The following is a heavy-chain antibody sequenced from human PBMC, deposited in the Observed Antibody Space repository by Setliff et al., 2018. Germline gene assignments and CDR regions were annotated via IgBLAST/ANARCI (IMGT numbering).Heavy chain of an antibody. V-gene: IGHV1-69*05. CDR2: ITPIFETA. Sequence: SVKVSCKASGGTLSGYAFSWVRQAPGQGLEWVGGITPIFETAHYAQKFRGRVTMTTDISTSTVYMELRTLRSDDTAVYYCARRPIALAGYRKGAFDIWGQGTMVTVSS. CDR1: GGTLSGYA. D-gene: IGHD6-19*01. CDR3: ARRPIALAGYRKGAFDI. J-gene: IGHJ3*02.